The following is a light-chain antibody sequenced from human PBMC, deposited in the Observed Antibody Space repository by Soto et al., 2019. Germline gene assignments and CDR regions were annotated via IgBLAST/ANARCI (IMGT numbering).Light chain of an antibody. CDR2: ANS. J-gene: IGLJ2*01. V-gene: IGLV1-40*01. Sequence: QAVVTQPPSVSGAPGQRVTISCTGSSSNIGAGYDVHWYQQLPGTAPKLLIYANSNRPSGVPDRFSGSKSGNSASLAITGLQAEDEADYYCQSYDNSLRVFGGGTKLTVL. CDR1: SSNIGAGYD. CDR3: QSYDNSLRV.